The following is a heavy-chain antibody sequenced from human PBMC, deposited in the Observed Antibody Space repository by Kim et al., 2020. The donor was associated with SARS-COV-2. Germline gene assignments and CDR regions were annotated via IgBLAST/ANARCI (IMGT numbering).Heavy chain of an antibody. CDR2: ISSSSSYI. D-gene: IGHD3-3*01. V-gene: IGHV3-21*01. Sequence: GGSLRLSCAASGFTFSSYSMNWVRQAPGKGLEWVSSISSSSSYIYYADSVKGRFTISRDNAKNSLYLQMNSLRDEDTAVYYCARDSRIYYDFWSGYPHIMYYGMDVWGQGTTVTVSS. J-gene: IGHJ6*02. CDR3: ARDSRIYYDFWSGYPHIMYYGMDV. CDR1: GFTFSSYS.